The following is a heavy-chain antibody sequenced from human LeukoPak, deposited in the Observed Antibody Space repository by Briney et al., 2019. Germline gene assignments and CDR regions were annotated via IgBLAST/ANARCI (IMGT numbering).Heavy chain of an antibody. CDR1: GYSISSGYY. CDR2: IYYSGST. Sequence: SETLSLTCTVSGYSISSGYYWGWIRQPPGKGLEWIGSIYYSGSTYYNPSLKSRVTISVDTSKNQFSLKLSSVTAADTAVYYCARGNWNDVVGYYFDYWGQGTLVTVSS. V-gene: IGHV4-38-2*02. D-gene: IGHD1-1*01. CDR3: ARGNWNDVVGYYFDY. J-gene: IGHJ4*02.